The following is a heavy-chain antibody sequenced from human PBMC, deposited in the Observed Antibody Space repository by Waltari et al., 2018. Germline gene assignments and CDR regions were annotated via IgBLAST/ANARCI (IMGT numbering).Heavy chain of an antibody. CDR1: GFTLSGYS. V-gene: IGHV3-21*01. CDR2: MGSSWSYI. Sequence: EVQLVESGGGLVEPGGSLRLSCAASGFTLSGYSLTWVRQAPGKGLEWVSSMGSSWSYIYYADSVKGRFTIFRDNAENSVSLQMDSLRVEDTATYYCAREDPHNIYYYYMDVWGKGTTVTVS. CDR3: AREDPHNIYYYYMDV. J-gene: IGHJ6*03. D-gene: IGHD2-15*01.